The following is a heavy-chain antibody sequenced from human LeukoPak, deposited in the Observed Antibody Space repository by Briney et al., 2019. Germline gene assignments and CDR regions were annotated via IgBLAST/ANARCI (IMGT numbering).Heavy chain of an antibody. CDR3: ARTDRLVGYTYGYFDY. CDR2: IYHTGST. J-gene: IGHJ4*02. D-gene: IGHD5-18*01. Sequence: SGTLSLTCTVSGGSISSRNWWDWVRQPPGKGLEWIGEIYHTGSTNYSPSLKSRVTIPVDTSKNQFSLKLSSVTAADTAVYYCARTDRLVGYTYGYFDYWGQGTLVTVSS. CDR1: GGSISSRNW. V-gene: IGHV4-4*02.